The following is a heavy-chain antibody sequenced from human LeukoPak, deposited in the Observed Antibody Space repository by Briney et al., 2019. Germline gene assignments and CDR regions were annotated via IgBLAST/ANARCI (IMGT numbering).Heavy chain of an antibody. CDR3: ARAPPRIVVVPAATLPDY. V-gene: IGHV1-46*01. CDR2: INPSGGST. CDR1: GYTFTSYY. D-gene: IGHD2-2*01. J-gene: IGHJ4*02. Sequence: ASVKVSYKASGYTFTSYYVHWARQAPGQGLEWMGIINPSGGSTSYAQKFQGRVTMTRDTSTSTVYMELSSLRSEDTAVYYCARAPPRIVVVPAATLPDYWGQGTLDTVSS.